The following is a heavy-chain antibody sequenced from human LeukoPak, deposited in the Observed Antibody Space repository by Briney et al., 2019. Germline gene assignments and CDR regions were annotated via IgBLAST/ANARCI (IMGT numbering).Heavy chain of an antibody. CDR3: ARGLSDYYYDSSGYPL. CDR2: INTNTGNP. CDR1: GFTFTSYY. Sequence: ASVKVSCKASGFTFTSYYMHWVRQAPGQGLEWMGWINTNTGNPTYAQGFTGRFVFSLDTSVSTAYLQISGLKAEDTAVYYCARGLSDYYYDSSGYPLWGQGTLVTVSS. J-gene: IGHJ4*02. V-gene: IGHV7-4-1*02. D-gene: IGHD3-22*01.